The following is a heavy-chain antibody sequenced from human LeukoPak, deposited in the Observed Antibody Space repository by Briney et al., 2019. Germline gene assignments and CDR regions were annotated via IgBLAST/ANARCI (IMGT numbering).Heavy chain of an antibody. D-gene: IGHD3-3*01. CDR1: GGTFSSYA. V-gene: IGHV1-69*13. CDR2: IIPIFGTA. Sequence: ASVKVSCKASGGTFSSYAISWVRQAPGQGLEWMGGIIPIFGTANYAQKFQGRVTITADESTSTAYMELSSLRSEDTAVYYCARNRVEFLEWLFLFDPWGQGTLVTVSS. CDR3: ARNRVEFLEWLFLFDP. J-gene: IGHJ5*02.